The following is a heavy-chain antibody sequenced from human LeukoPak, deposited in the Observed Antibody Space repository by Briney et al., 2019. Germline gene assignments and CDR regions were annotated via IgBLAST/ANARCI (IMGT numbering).Heavy chain of an antibody. CDR1: GGSVRSGSYY. J-gene: IGHJ3*02. CDR3: ARDPWESWGIKYAFDM. V-gene: IGHV4-61*01. CDR2: VYHGGIT. Sequence: SETLSLTCTVSGGSVRSGSYYWSWIRQPPGKGLEWIAYVYHGGITNYNPSLKSRVTISVDVSKNLISLTLSSVTAADTAVYYCARDPWESWGIKYAFDMWGQGTMVTVSS. D-gene: IGHD3-16*01.